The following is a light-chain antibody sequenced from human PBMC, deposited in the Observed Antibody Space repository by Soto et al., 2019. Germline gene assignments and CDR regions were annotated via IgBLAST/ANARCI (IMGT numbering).Light chain of an antibody. CDR1: QSVSSSY. CDR3: QQYGSSPPYT. CDR2: GAS. V-gene: IGKV3-20*01. J-gene: IGKJ2*01. Sequence: EIVLTQSPGTLSLSPGERATLSCRASQSVSSSYLAWYQQKPGQAPRLLIYGASSRATGIPDRFSGSGSGTAFTLTISRLEPEDFAVYYWQQYGSSPPYTFGQGTKLVIK.